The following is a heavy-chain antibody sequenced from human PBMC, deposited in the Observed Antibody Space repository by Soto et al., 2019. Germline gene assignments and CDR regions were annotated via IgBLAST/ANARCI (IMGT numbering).Heavy chain of an antibody. D-gene: IGHD3-16*01. CDR1: GFTFSYYD. J-gene: IGHJ4*02. Sequence: EVQLVESGGALVRPGGSLRLSFAASGFTFSYYDLHGVAQAEGKGLEWVAAIGTSDDTYYADSVQGRFSISREDAKDSLYLQMSSLRAEDTAVYYCARGLLGAIDYWGQGTLVTVSS. CDR3: ARGLLGAIDY. CDR2: IGTSDDT. V-gene: IGHV3-13*01.